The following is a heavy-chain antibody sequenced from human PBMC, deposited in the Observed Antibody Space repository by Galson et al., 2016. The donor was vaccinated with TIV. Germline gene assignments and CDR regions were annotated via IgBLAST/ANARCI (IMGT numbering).Heavy chain of an antibody. CDR2: IIPMINIA. Sequence: CKASGYFFIDNYIHWMRQAPGQGLEWMGRIIPMINIANYPQKFQGRVTITADKSTSTAYMELTSLTSDDTAVYYCARAAGHFASGGYPAYWGQGTLVTVSS. CDR1: GYFFIDNY. J-gene: IGHJ4*02. V-gene: IGHV1-69*04. D-gene: IGHD1-26*01. CDR3: ARAAGHFASGGYPAY.